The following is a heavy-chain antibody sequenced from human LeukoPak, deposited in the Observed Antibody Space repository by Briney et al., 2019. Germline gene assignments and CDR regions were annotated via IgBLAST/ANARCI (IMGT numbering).Heavy chain of an antibody. CDR2: IYYSGST. Sequence: PSETLSLTCTVSGGSISSYYWSWLRQPPGKGLEWIGYIYYSGSTNYNPSLKSRVTISVDTSKNQFSLKLSPVTAADTAVYYCARVRIAAAGIDYWGQGTLVTVSS. V-gene: IGHV4-59*01. CDR1: GGSISSYY. D-gene: IGHD6-13*01. CDR3: ARVRIAAAGIDY. J-gene: IGHJ4*02.